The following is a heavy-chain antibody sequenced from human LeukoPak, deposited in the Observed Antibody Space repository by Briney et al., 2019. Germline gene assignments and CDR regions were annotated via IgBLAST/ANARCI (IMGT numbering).Heavy chain of an antibody. CDR1: GYSISSCYY. J-gene: IGHJ4*02. Sequence: SETLSLTCTVSGYSISSCYYCVWIRQAPGKGLEWIGSLHHSGRTYYNPSLKSRVTISLDTPEIQFSLKLTSMSAADTAVYYCARGRLDGSYYFDYWGQGALVAVSS. CDR2: LHHSGRT. D-gene: IGHD2-15*01. V-gene: IGHV4-38-2*02. CDR3: ARGRLDGSYYFDY.